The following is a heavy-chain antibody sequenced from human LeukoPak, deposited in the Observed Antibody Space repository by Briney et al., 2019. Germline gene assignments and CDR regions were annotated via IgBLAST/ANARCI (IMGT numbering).Heavy chain of an antibody. D-gene: IGHD3-10*01. CDR3: ARSEWFGEPPLDY. Sequence: GGSLRLSCAASGFTFSSYWMGWVRQAPGKGLEWVANIKQDGSEKYYVDSVKGRFSISRDNAKNSLFLQMNSLRAEDTAVYYCARSEWFGEPPLDYWGQGTLVTVSS. CDR2: IKQDGSEK. J-gene: IGHJ4*02. CDR1: GFTFSSYW. V-gene: IGHV3-7*01.